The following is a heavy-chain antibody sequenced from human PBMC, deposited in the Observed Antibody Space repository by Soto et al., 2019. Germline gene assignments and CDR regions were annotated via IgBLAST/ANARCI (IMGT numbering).Heavy chain of an antibody. CDR2: INPSGGST. J-gene: IGHJ6*02. V-gene: IGHV1-46*01. CDR3: ARAVRDDFWSGYYPWGYYYYGMDV. CDR1: GYTFTSYY. Sequence: ASVKVSCKASGYTFTSYYMHWVRQAPGQGLEWMGIINPSGGSTSYAQKFRGRVTMTRDTSTSTAYMELSSLRSEDTAVYYCARAVRDDFWSGYYPWGYYYYGMDVWGQGTTVTVSS. D-gene: IGHD3-3*01.